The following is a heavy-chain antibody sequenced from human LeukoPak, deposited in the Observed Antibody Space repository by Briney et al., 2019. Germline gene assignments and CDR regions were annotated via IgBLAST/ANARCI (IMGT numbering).Heavy chain of an antibody. Sequence: PGGSLRLSCAASGFTVSSDYMSWVRQAPGKGLEWVSVIYSGGRTYYADPVKGRFTISRDNSKNTLFLQMNSLRAEDTAVYYCARGMISISQPLYFDYWGQGTLVTVSS. D-gene: IGHD3-9*01. CDR2: IYSGGRT. J-gene: IGHJ4*02. V-gene: IGHV3-53*01. CDR1: GFTVSSDY. CDR3: ARGMISISQPLYFDY.